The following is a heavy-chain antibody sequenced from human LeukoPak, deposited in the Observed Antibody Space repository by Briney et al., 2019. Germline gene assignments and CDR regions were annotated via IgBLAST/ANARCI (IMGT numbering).Heavy chain of an antibody. CDR1: GGSFSGYY. V-gene: IGHV4-34*01. D-gene: IGHD3-3*01. J-gene: IGHJ6*02. CDR3: ARGRITIFGVVTTTKYYYYGMDV. CDR2: INHSGST. Sequence: SETLSLTCAVYGGSFSGYYWSWIRQPPGKGLEWIGEINHSGSTNYNPSLKSRVTLSVDTSKNQFSLKLSSVTAADTAVYYCARGRITIFGVVTTTKYYYYGMDVWGQGTTVTVSS.